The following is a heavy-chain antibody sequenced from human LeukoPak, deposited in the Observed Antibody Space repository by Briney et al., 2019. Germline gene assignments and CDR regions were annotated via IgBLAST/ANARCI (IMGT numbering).Heavy chain of an antibody. CDR1: GFTFSSYS. V-gene: IGHV3-21*04. D-gene: IGHD5-12*01. CDR2: ISSSSSYI. CDR3: AKSRSGYALFDY. J-gene: IGHJ4*02. Sequence: GGSLRLSCAASGFTFSSYSMNWVRQAPGKGLEWVSSISSSSSYIYYADSVKGRFTISRDNSKNTLYLQMNTLRAVDTAVYYCAKSRSGYALFDYWGQGFLVTVSS.